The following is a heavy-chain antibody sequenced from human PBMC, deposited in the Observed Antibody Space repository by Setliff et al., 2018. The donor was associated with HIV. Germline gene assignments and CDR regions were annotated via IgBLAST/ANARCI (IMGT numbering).Heavy chain of an antibody. CDR2: INAGNGNT. J-gene: IGHJ4*02. V-gene: IGHV1-3*01. CDR3: ARGGYHGFGSYGDY. Sequence: ASVKVSCKASGYTFTSYTMHWVRQAPGQGLEWMGWINAGNGNTRYSQKFQGRVTMSRDTSASRAYMELSSLRSEDTAVYYCARGGYHGFGSYGDYWGQGTLVTVSS. CDR1: GYTFTSYT. D-gene: IGHD3-10*01.